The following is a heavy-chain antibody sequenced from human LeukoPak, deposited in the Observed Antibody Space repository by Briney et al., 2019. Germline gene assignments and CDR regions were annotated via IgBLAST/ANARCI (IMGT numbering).Heavy chain of an antibody. CDR3: AADYGDYVSPSD. J-gene: IGHJ4*02. V-gene: IGHV3-30*04. CDR2: TSYDGTNK. CDR1: GFNFRDSA. D-gene: IGHD4-17*01. Sequence: PGGSLRLSCAASGFNFRDSAMHWVRQPPGKGLEGVAVTSYDGTNKYYADSVKGRSTIPRDNSKNTLYLQMNSLRLEDTGVYYCAADYGDYVSPSDWGQGTLVTVSS.